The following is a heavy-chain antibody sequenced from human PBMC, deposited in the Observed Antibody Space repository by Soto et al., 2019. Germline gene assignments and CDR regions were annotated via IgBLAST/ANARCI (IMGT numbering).Heavy chain of an antibody. CDR3: ASLFYGDYLRGEDY. D-gene: IGHD4-17*01. Sequence: QVQLVQSGAEVKRPGASVKVSCKASGYTFTSYYIHWVRQAPGQGLEWMGIINPSGGSTSYAQKFQGRVTMPRDTSTSTVYMEVSSLRSDDTAVYYCASLFYGDYLRGEDYWGQGTLVIVSS. J-gene: IGHJ4*02. CDR1: GYTFTSYY. CDR2: INPSGGST. V-gene: IGHV1-46*01.